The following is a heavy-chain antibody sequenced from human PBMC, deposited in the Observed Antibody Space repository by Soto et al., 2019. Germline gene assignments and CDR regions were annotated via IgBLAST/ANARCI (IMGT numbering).Heavy chain of an antibody. V-gene: IGHV3-23*01. CDR3: AKFPEYSGYDGIHYDY. CDR2: ISGGGGDT. J-gene: IGHJ4*02. CDR1: GFSFNNYA. D-gene: IGHD5-12*01. Sequence: GSLSLSCAASGFSFNNYAMTWVRQAPGKGMEWVSTISGGGGDTYYADSVKGRFTVSRDNSKNTLYLQMNSLRAYDTAVYVCAKFPEYSGYDGIHYDYLGQRTLGTVYS.